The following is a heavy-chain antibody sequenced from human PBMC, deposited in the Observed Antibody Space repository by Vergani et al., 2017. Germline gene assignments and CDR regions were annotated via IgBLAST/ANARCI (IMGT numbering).Heavy chain of an antibody. D-gene: IGHD3-9*01. Sequence: VQLVESGGGVVQPGGSLRLSCAASGFTFGDYAMSWFRQAPGKGLVWVGFIRSKAYGGTTEYAASVKGRFTISRDDSKSIAYLQMNSLKTEDTAVYYCTGDSSRYYDITFDYWSQGTLVTVSS. CDR3: TGDSSRYYDITFDY. J-gene: IGHJ4*02. CDR2: IRSKAYGGTT. V-gene: IGHV3-49*03. CDR1: GFTFGDYA.